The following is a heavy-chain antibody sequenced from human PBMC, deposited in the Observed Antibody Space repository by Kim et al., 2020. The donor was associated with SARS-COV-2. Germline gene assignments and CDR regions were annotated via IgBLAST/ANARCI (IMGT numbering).Heavy chain of an antibody. J-gene: IGHJ4*02. CDR3: ARDEPDDSSGLYY. CDR2: INPSGGTT. V-gene: IGHV1-46*01. CDR1: GYTFTTYY. Sequence: ASVKVSCKASGYTFTTYYMHWVRQAPGQGLEWMGTINPSGGTTSYAQNFQGRVTMTRDTSTSTVYMELSSLRSEDTAVYYCARDEPDDSSGLYYWGQGTLVTVSS. D-gene: IGHD6-19*01.